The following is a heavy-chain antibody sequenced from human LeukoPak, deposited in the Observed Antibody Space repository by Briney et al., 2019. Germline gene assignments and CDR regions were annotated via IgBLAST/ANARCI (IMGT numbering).Heavy chain of an antibody. D-gene: IGHD3-22*01. CDR3: ARDYRNSSGYYPGPFDY. CDR2: ISYDGSNK. V-gene: IGHV3-30-3*01. J-gene: IGHJ4*02. Sequence: GGSLRLSCAASGFTFSSYAMHWVRQAPGKGLEWVAVISYDGSNKYYADSVKGRFTISRDNAKNSLYLQMNSLRAEDTAVYYCARDYRNSSGYYPGPFDYWGQGTLVTVSS. CDR1: GFTFSSYA.